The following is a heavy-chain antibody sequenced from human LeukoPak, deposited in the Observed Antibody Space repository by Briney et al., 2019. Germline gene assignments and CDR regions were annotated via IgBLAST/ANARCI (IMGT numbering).Heavy chain of an antibody. CDR2: ISVYNGNT. V-gene: IGHV1-18*01. J-gene: IGHJ5*02. D-gene: IGHD3-10*01. CDR3: TRSDHYYGSGSPPNWFDP. Sequence: ASVKLSCNASGYYFSNYGISWVRQAPGQGPEWMGWISVYNGNTKYAQKFQGRVTMTTDTSTSTAYMDLRSLRSDDTAVYYCTRSDHYYGSGSPPNWFDPWGQGTLVTVSS. CDR1: GYYFSNYG.